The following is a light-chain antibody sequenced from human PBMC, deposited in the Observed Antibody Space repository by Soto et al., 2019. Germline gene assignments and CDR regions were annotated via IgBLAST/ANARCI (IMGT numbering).Light chain of an antibody. J-gene: IGKJ1*01. V-gene: IGKV1-5*03. CDR1: QSISSW. Sequence: DIQMTQSPSTLSASVGDRVTITCRASQSISSWLAWYQQKPGKAPKLLIYKASSLESGVPSRFRGSGSGTEFTLTIFCLQTDDVATSNCQHQGTFGQGTKVDMK. CDR2: KAS. CDR3: QHQGT.